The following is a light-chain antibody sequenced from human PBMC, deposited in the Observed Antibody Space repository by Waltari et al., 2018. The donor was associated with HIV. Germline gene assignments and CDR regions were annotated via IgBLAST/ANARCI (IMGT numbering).Light chain of an antibody. Sequence: QNVVTQESSLSVSPGGTVTLTCGLTFGTVTASSYPNWFQQRPGHPPTSLIYAGDTGNPWSPARYSGSVLGDKATLTLTAVRPEDEAVYYCLLYVAASYLFGGGTFVTVL. CDR1: FGTVTASSY. CDR2: AGD. J-gene: IGLJ2*01. V-gene: IGLV7-43*01. CDR3: LLYVAASYL.